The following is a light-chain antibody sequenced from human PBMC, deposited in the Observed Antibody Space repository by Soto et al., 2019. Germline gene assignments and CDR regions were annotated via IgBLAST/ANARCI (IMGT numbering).Light chain of an antibody. Sequence: EIVLTQSPATLSLSPGESATLSCRASQSVSSYLAWYQHTPGQAPRLLIYDASNRAAGIPARFSGSGSGTDFPLTISTREPEDCAVYYCQQRSNWPLTFGGGNNVQLK. CDR1: QSVSSY. CDR3: QQRSNWPLT. J-gene: IGKJ4*01. CDR2: DAS. V-gene: IGKV3-11*01.